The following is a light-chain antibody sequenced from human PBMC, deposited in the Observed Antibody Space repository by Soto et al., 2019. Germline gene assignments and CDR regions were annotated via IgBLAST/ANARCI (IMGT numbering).Light chain of an antibody. J-gene: IGLJ1*01. Sequence: SVLTQPPSASGTPGQRVTISCSGSSSNIGSNTVNWYQQLPGTAPKLLIYANDQRPSGVPDRFSASKSGTSASLAISGLQSEDEVDYYCAAWDGSVNGHYVFGTGTKVTVL. CDR2: AND. CDR3: AAWDGSVNGHYV. V-gene: IGLV1-44*01. CDR1: SSNIGSNT.